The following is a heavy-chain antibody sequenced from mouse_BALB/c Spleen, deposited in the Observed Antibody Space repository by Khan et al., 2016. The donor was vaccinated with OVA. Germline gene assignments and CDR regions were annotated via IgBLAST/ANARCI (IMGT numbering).Heavy chain of an antibody. Sequence: VQLQQSGAELVQPGASVKLSCKASGYTFTSYYMYWVKQRPGQGLEWIGEINPSNGGTNCNEKFKSKATLTVDKSSSTAYMQLSSLTSEDSAVYYCTRSGYGSFVYWGQGTLVTVSA. V-gene: IGHV1S81*02. J-gene: IGHJ3*01. CDR3: TRSGYGSFVY. CDR1: GYTFTSYY. D-gene: IGHD2-2*01. CDR2: INPSNGGT.